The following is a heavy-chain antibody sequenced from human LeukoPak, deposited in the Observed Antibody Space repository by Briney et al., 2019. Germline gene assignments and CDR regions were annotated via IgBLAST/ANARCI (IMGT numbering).Heavy chain of an antibody. D-gene: IGHD3-22*01. CDR3: ARGHYYDSLYYMDV. CDR1: GYTLTSYG. Sequence: ASVKVSCKASGYTLTSYGISWVRQAPGQGLEWMGWISAYNGNTNYAQKLQGRVTMTTDTSTSTAYMELRSLRSDDTAVYYCARGHYYDSLYYMDVWGKGTTVTVSS. CDR2: ISAYNGNT. J-gene: IGHJ6*03. V-gene: IGHV1-18*01.